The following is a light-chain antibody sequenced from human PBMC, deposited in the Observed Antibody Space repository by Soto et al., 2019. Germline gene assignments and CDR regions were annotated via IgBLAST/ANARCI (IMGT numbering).Light chain of an antibody. J-gene: IGLJ1*01. CDR2: DVS. CDR3: SSYTNISSYV. V-gene: IGLV2-14*01. CDR1: SSVVGGYNY. Sequence: QSVLTQPASVSGSPGQSITISCTGTSSVVGGYNYVSWYQQHPGKAPKVMIYDVSSRPSGVSHRFSGSKSGNTASLTISGLQAEDEADYYCSSYTNISSYVFGTGTKVTVL.